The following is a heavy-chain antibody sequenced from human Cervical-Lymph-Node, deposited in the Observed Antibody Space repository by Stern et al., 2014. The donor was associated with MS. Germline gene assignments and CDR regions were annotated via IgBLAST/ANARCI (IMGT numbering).Heavy chain of an antibody. CDR3: ARPATGLYSSNWYPFQH. CDR1: GFTFSNYW. V-gene: IGHV3-74*02. J-gene: IGHJ1*01. D-gene: IGHD6-13*01. CDR2: IDSDGSST. Sequence: VQLVESGGGLVQPGGSLRLSCAASGFTFSNYWMHWVRQAPGKGLVWVSHIDSDGSSTTYADSVKGRFTISRDNAKNTLYLQMNGLRDEDTGVYYCARPATGLYSSNWYPFQHWGQGTLVTVSS.